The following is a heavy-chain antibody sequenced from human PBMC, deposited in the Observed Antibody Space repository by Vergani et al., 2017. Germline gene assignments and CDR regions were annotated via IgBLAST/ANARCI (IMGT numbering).Heavy chain of an antibody. Sequence: EVQLLESGGGLVQPGGSLRLSCAASGFTFSSYAMSWVRQAPGKGLEWVSAISGSGGSTYYADSVKGRFTISRDNAKNSLYLQMNSLRAEDTAVYYCARDRLWFGELLLVSPNDYWGQGTLVTVSS. J-gene: IGHJ4*02. CDR3: ARDRLWFGELLLVSPNDY. CDR1: GFTFSSYA. CDR2: ISGSGGST. D-gene: IGHD3-10*01. V-gene: IGHV3-23*01.